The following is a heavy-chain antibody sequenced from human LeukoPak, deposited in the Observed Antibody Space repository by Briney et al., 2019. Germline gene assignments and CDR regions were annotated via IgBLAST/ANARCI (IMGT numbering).Heavy chain of an antibody. V-gene: IGHV3-9*01. CDR2: ISWNSGRI. CDR3: VKEYYDSSGYSGLLDY. CDR1: GFTFDDYD. D-gene: IGHD3-22*01. J-gene: IGHJ4*02. Sequence: GGSLRLSCAASGFTFDDYDMHWVRQAPGKGLEWVSGISWNSGRIGYADSVKGRFTISRDNGKNSLYLQMNSLRAEDTALYYCVKEYYDSSGYSGLLDYWGQGTLVTVSS.